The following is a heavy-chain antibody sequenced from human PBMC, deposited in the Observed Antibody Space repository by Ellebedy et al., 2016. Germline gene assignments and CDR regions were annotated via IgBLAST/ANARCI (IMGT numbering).Heavy chain of an antibody. CDR1: NGSISSGNYS. CDR2: FSYSGST. D-gene: IGHD6-19*01. V-gene: IGHV4-39*01. CDR3: ARHPLEWLVGPMYFDY. J-gene: IGHJ4*02. Sequence: SETLSLTCSVSNGSISSGNYSWVWIRQPPGKGLEWIGSFSYSGSTYYNPSLKSRVTITGDTSKNQFSLRLSSVTAADTAVYYCARHPLEWLVGPMYFDYWGQGTLVTVSS.